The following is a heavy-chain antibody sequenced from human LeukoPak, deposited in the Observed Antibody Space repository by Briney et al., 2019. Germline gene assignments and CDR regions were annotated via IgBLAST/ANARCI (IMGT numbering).Heavy chain of an antibody. Sequence: ASVKASCKASGGTFSSYAISWVRQAPGQGLEWMGGIIPIFGTANYAQKFQGRVTITTDESTSTAYMELSSLRSEDTAVYYCARVGYDILTGYYNPIWFDPWGQGTLVTVSS. V-gene: IGHV1-69*05. CDR3: ARVGYDILTGYYNPIWFDP. CDR1: GGTFSSYA. CDR2: IIPIFGTA. D-gene: IGHD3-9*01. J-gene: IGHJ5*02.